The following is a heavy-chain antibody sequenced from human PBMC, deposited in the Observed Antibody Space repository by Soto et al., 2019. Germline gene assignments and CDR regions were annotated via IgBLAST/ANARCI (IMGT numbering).Heavy chain of an antibody. D-gene: IGHD2-15*01. CDR1: GITFRSRA. Sequence: PGGSLRLSCVASGITFRSRAMSWVRQAPGEGLEWVSGISWDSSTIGYADSVKGRFIISRDDAKNSLYLQMDSLRGEDTALYYCVQGRYPTMATPLDHWGQGTQVTVSS. CDR3: VQGRYPTMATPLDH. J-gene: IGHJ4*02. CDR2: ISWDSSTI. V-gene: IGHV3-9*01.